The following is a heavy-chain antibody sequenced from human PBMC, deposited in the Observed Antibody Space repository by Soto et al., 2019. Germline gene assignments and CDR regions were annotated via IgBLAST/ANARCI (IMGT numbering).Heavy chain of an antibody. Sequence: EVQLLESGGGLVQPGGSLRLSCAASGFTFSSYAMNWVRQGPGKGLEWVSVISGSGGSTYYADSVKGRFTISRANSRNTLYLQMNSLGAEDTAVYYCASRSSGWYFDYWGQGTLVTVSS. D-gene: IGHD6-19*01. CDR3: ASRSSGWYFDY. CDR2: ISGSGGST. V-gene: IGHV3-23*01. J-gene: IGHJ4*02. CDR1: GFTFSSYA.